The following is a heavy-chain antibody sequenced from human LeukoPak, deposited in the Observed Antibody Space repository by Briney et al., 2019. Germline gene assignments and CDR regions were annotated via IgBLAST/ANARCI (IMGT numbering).Heavy chain of an antibody. CDR1: GFIFNNYW. CDR2: MIGDVSST. D-gene: IGHD2-21*01. CDR3: ARRGGDY. J-gene: IGHJ4*02. Sequence: GGSLRLSCAASGFIFNNYWVQWVRQAPEKGLVWVSCMIGDVSSTNYADSVKGRFTISRDYAKNTLYLQMNSQRAEHTALYYCARRGGDYWGQGTLVTVP. V-gene: IGHV3-74*01.